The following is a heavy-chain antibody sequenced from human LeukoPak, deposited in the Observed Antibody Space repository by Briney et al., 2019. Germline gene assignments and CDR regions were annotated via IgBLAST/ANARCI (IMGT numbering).Heavy chain of an antibody. D-gene: IGHD3-3*01. Sequence: PGGSLRLSCAASGFTFSSYATSWVRQAPGKGLEWVSAISGSGGSTYYADSVKGRFTISRDNSKNTLYLQMNSLRAEDTAVYYCAKEPPTRITIFGVVTDWYFDLWGRGTLVTVSS. CDR3: AKEPPTRITIFGVVTDWYFDL. J-gene: IGHJ2*01. CDR2: ISGSGGST. V-gene: IGHV3-23*01. CDR1: GFTFSSYA.